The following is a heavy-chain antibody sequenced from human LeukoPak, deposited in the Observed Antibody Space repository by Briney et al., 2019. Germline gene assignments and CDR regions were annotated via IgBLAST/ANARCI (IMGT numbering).Heavy chain of an antibody. CDR3: ARAKGGSGWPNWFDP. CDR2: INPNSGGT. Sequence: GASVKVSCKASGYTFTGYYMHWVRQAPGQGLEWMGWINPNSGGTNYAQKFQGRVTMTTDTSTSTAYMELRSLRSDDTAVYYCARAKGGSGWPNWFDPWGQGTLVTVSS. D-gene: IGHD6-19*01. CDR1: GYTFTGYY. V-gene: IGHV1-2*02. J-gene: IGHJ5*02.